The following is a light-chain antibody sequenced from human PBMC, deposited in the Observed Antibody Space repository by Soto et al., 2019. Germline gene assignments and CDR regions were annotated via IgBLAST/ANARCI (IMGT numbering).Light chain of an antibody. CDR3: QQYNSHSET. J-gene: IGKJ1*01. CDR1: QNIDNY. V-gene: IGKV1-5*03. Sequence: DIQMTQSPSSLSASLGDRVTITCRASQNIDNYLNWYQQKPGKAPKRLIHQASTLQSGVPSRFSGSGSGTEFTLNISSLQPDDFATYYCQQYNSHSETFGQGTKVDIK. CDR2: QAS.